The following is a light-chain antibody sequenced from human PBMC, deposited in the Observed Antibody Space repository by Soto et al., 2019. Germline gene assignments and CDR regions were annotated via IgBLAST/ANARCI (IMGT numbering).Light chain of an antibody. Sequence: EVVMTQSPATLSVSPGERATLSCRASQTVSSNLAWYQQKPGQAPRLLIDAASTRATGVPARFSGSGSGTEFTLTISSLQSGDFAVYYCQQHNNPHTFGQGTKVDIK. CDR3: QQHNNPHT. J-gene: IGKJ2*01. CDR1: QTVSSN. V-gene: IGKV3-15*01. CDR2: AAS.